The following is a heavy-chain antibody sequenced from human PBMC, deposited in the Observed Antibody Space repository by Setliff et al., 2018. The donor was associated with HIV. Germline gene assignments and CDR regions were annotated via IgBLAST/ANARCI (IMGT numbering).Heavy chain of an antibody. CDR1: GGSISSSGYY. D-gene: IGHD3-9*01. CDR2: IYYSGST. J-gene: IGHJ1*01. Sequence: PSETLSLTCTVSGGSISSSGYYWGWIRQPPGKGLEWIGSIYYSGSTYYNPSLKSRVTISVDTSKNQFSLKLNSVTAADTAVYYCARHEGDILWGMCFQHWGQGTLVTVSS. V-gene: IGHV4-39*01. CDR3: ARHEGDILWGMCFQH.